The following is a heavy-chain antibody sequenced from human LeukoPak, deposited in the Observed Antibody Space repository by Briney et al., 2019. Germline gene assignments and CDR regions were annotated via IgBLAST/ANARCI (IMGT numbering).Heavy chain of an antibody. D-gene: IGHD2-15*01. Sequence: SETLSLTCTVSGGSISSYYWSWIRQPPGKGLEWIGYIYYSGSTNYNPPLKSRVTISVDTSKNQFSLKLSSVTAADTAVYYCARAVAGDGDAFDIWGQGTMVTVSS. V-gene: IGHV4-59*01. CDR2: IYYSGST. CDR3: ARAVAGDGDAFDI. J-gene: IGHJ3*02. CDR1: GGSISSYY.